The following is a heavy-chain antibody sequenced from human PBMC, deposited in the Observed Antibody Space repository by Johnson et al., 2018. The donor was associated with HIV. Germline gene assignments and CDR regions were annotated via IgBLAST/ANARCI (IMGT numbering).Heavy chain of an antibody. D-gene: IGHD3/OR15-3a*01. CDR2: IGTAGDT. J-gene: IGHJ3*02. CDR3: ARDGRGLDAFDI. CDR1: GFTFSMYD. V-gene: IGHV3-13*01. Sequence: VQLVESGGGLVQPGGSLRLSCAASGFTFSMYDIHWVRQTTGKGLEWVSAIGTAGDTYYPGSVKGRFTISRENAKNSLYLQMNSLRAEDTAVYYCARDGRGLDAFDIWGQGTMVTVSS.